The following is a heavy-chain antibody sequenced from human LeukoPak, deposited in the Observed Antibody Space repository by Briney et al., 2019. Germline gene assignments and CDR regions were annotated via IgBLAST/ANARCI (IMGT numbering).Heavy chain of an antibody. V-gene: IGHV3-23*01. Sequence: PGGSLRLSCAASGFTFSSYEMNWVRQAPGKGLEWVSAISGSGGSTYYADSVKGRFTISRDNSKNTLYLQMNSLRAEDTAVYYCYVWGSYPGYWGQGTLVTVSS. CDR1: GFTFSSYE. CDR2: ISGSGGST. J-gene: IGHJ4*02. CDR3: YVWGSYPGY. D-gene: IGHD3-16*02.